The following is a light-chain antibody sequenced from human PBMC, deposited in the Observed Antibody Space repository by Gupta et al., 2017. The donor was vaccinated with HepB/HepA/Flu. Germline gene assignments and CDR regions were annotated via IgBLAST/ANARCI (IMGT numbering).Light chain of an antibody. CDR1: QSVSSSY. CDR3: QQYGSSPWT. J-gene: IGKJ1*01. V-gene: IGKV3-20*01. CDR2: GAS. Sequence: EIVLTQSPGTLSLSPGERATLSCRASQSVSSSYLAWYQQKPGQAPRPLIYGASSRATGIPDRFSGSRSGTDFTLTISRLEPEDFAVYYCQQYGSSPWTFGQGTKVEIK.